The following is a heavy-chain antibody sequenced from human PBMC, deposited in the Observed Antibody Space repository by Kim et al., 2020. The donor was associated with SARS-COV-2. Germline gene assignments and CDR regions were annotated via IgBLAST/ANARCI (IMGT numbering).Heavy chain of an antibody. J-gene: IGHJ3*01. V-gene: IGHV4-38-2*02. CDR3: ARKRVSGRLNFDV. D-gene: IGHD6-25*01. Sequence: SETLSLTCTVSGSSIGIGYYWGCIRQPPGGGLEGIGSISHSGHTYSNVALQSRLTISVDTSKKQFSLNLPTVTAAAAAVYYCARKRVSGRLNFDVWGQG. CDR1: GSSIGIGYY. CDR2: ISHSGHT.